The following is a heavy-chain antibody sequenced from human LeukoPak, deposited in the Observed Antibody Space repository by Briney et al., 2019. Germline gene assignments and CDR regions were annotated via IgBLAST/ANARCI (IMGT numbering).Heavy chain of an antibody. CDR1: GFTFSSYW. D-gene: IGHD3-22*01. CDR3: AKNYYDSSGYYPPKIFDY. CDR2: ISTSGGST. V-gene: IGHV3-23*01. J-gene: IGHJ4*02. Sequence: GGSLRLSCAASGFTFSSYWMSWVRQAPGKGLKWVSGISTSGGSTYYSDSVKGRFTISRDNSKNTLYLQMNSLRAEDTAVYYCAKNYYDSSGYYPPKIFDYWGQGTLVTVSS.